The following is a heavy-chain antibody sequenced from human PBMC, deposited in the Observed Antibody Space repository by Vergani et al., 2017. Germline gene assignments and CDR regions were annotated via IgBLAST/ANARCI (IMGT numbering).Heavy chain of an antibody. J-gene: IGHJ4*02. V-gene: IGHV4-34*01. D-gene: IGHD2-8*01. Sequence: QAQLQQWGAGLLKPSETLSLTCAIYGGSFNDYWWTWIRQPPGKGLEWIGEIRHDGITHYSPSLKSRVTISIATSTHQFSLNLRSVTAAATAVYYCAREGYCTNGVCFTLFDVWGQGALVTVSS. CDR3: AREGYCTNGVCFTLFDV. CDR1: GGSFNDYW. CDR2: IRHDGIT.